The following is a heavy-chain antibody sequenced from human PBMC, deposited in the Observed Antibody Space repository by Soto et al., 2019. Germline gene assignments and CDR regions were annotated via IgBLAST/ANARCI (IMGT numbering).Heavy chain of an antibody. J-gene: IGHJ5*02. Sequence: SQTLSLTCAISGDSVSSNSAAWNWIRQSPSRGLGWLGRTYYRSKWYNDYAVSVKSRITINQDTSKNQFSLQLNSVTPEDTAVYYCAREGRGIAAAGEAGDNGFDPWGQGTLVTVSS. D-gene: IGHD6-13*01. CDR2: TYYRSKWYN. CDR3: AREGRGIAAAGEAGDNGFDP. V-gene: IGHV6-1*01. CDR1: GDSVSSNSAA.